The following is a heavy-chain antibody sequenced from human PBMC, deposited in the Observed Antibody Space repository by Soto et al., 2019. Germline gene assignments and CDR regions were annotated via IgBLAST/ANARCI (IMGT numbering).Heavy chain of an antibody. D-gene: IGHD1-1*01. CDR3: ASDVGWEQRLGL. CDR1: GFTFRNHG. V-gene: IGHV3-33*01. J-gene: IGHJ4*02. Sequence: QVQLVESGGGVVQPGRSLRLSCAASGFTFRNHGMHWVRQAPGKGLEWVAVIWHDGSNKYYADYVKGRFTISRDDSKNTLYLQMNSLRAEDTAVYFGASDVGWEQRLGLWGQGTLVTVSS. CDR2: IWHDGSNK.